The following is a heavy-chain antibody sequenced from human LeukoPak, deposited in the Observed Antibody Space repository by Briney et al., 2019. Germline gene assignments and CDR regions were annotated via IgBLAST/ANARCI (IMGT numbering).Heavy chain of an antibody. V-gene: IGHV4-34*01. CDR3: ASTIYSYGS. J-gene: IGHJ4*02. CDR2: INHSGST. D-gene: IGHD5-18*01. Sequence: SETLSLTCAVYGGSFSGSYWCWIRHRPGKGREWIGEINHSGSTNYNPSLKSRVTISVDTSKNQFSLMLSSVTAADTAVYYCASTIYSYGSWGQGTLVTVSS. CDR1: GGSFSGSY.